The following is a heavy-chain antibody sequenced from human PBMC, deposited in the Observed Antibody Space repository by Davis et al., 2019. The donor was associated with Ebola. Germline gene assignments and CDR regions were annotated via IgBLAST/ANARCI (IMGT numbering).Heavy chain of an antibody. CDR1: GFTFSGYG. D-gene: IGHD1-14*01. J-gene: IGHJ2*01. CDR3: AKSRIGITTIRWYFEL. Sequence: GESLKISCAASGFTFSGYGMHWVRQAPGKGLEWVALISYDGGKEYYADSVKGRFTISRDNSKDTVYLQMNSLRVEDTAVYYCAKSRIGITTIRWYFELWGRGTLVTVSS. V-gene: IGHV3-30*18. CDR2: ISYDGGKE.